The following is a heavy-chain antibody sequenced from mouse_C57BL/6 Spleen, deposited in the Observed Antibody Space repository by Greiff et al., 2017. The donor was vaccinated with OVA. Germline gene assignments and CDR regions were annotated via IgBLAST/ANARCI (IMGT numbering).Heavy chain of an antibody. V-gene: IGHV5-6*01. D-gene: IGHD2-4*01. CDR1: GFTFSSYG. CDR3: ARQGDYDGDYYAMDY. Sequence: EVKLQESGGDLVKPGGSLKLSCAASGFTFSSYGMSWVRQTPDKRLEWVATISSGGSYTYYPDSVKGRFTISRDNAKNTLYLQMSSLKSEDTAMYYCARQGDYDGDYYAMDYWGQGTSVTVSS. CDR2: ISSGGSYT. J-gene: IGHJ4*01.